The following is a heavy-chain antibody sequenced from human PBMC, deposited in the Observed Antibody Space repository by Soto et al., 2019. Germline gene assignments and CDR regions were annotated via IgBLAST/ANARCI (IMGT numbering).Heavy chain of an antibody. J-gene: IGHJ6*02. V-gene: IGHV3-48*01. CDR1: GFTFSSYS. CDR2: ISSSSSTI. D-gene: IGHD3-10*01. Sequence: PGGSLRLSCAASGFTFSSYSMNWVRQAPGKGLEWVSYISSSSSTIYYADSVKGRFTISRDNAKNSLYLQMNSLRAEDTAVYYCARDGSYYGSGSYFGYYYYYYGMDVWGQGTTVTVSS. CDR3: ARDGSYYGSGSYFGYYYYYYGMDV.